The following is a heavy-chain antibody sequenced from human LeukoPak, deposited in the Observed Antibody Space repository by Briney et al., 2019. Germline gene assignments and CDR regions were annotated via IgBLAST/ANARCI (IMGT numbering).Heavy chain of an antibody. V-gene: IGHV1-24*01. CDR3: ATAFGDLDY. CDR1: GYTLTELF. D-gene: IGHD3-10*01. J-gene: IGHJ4*02. CDR2: FDPEDGET. Sequence: VASVKVSCKVSGYTLTELFLHWVRQAPGKGLEWMGGFDPEDGETIYAQKFQGRVTMTEDTSTDTAYMELSSLRSEDTAVYYCATAFGDLDYWGQGTLVTVSS.